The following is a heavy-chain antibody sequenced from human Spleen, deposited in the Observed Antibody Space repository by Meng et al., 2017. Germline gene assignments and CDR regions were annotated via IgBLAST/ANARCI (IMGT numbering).Heavy chain of an antibody. J-gene: IGHJ4*02. V-gene: IGHV4-39*01. Sequence: QLQLQESGPGLVKPSETLSLTCTVSGGSTTSTSYYWDWIRQSPAKGLEWIGNIGYSGTIVYNPSLSSRVTMTLDTSKNQFSLKLSSVTATDTAVYYCARRVHDGSGHHYFDYWGQGALVTVSS. CDR2: IGYSGTI. D-gene: IGHD3-22*01. CDR3: ARRVHDGSGHHYFDY. CDR1: GGSTTSTSYY.